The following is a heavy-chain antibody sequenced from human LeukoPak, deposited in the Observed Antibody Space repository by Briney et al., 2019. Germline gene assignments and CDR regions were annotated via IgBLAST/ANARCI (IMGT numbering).Heavy chain of an antibody. CDR2: ISDSGGST. V-gene: IGHV3-23*01. D-gene: IGHD3-10*01. J-gene: IGHJ4*02. Sequence: PGGSLRLFCAASAFTFSSYALSWFRQAPGKGLEWFSAISDSGGSTSYADSVKGRFTISRDNSKNTLFLQMNSLRAEDTAAYYCVKHYGSGTYYNYFDYWGQGTLVSVSS. CDR3: VKHYGSGTYYNYFDY. CDR1: AFTFSSYA.